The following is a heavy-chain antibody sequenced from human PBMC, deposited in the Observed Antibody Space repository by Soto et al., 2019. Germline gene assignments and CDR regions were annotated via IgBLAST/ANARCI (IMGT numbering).Heavy chain of an antibody. D-gene: IGHD5-12*01. Sequence: GGSLRLSCAASGFTFSSYSMNWVRQAPGKGLEWVSSISSSSSYIYYADSVKGRFTISRDNAKNSLYLQMNSLRAEDTAVYYCARDQGADMVSLYYYYGMDVWGQGTTVTVSS. CDR3: ARDQGADMVSLYYYYGMDV. CDR2: ISSSSSYI. V-gene: IGHV3-21*01. CDR1: GFTFSSYS. J-gene: IGHJ6*02.